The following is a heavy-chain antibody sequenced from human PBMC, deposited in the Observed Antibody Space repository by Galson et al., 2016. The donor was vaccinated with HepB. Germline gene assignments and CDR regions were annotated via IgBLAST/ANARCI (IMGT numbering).Heavy chain of an antibody. CDR1: GGSFSSYS. Sequence: ETLSLTCSVSGGSFSSYSWTWIRQPPGKGLEWIGEIYHSGSTHYNPSLKSRVTVSVDTSKNQLSLKLNSVTATDTAVYFCARNNSDYEGALDVWGQGTTVTVS. J-gene: IGHJ6*02. CDR2: IYHSGST. V-gene: IGHV4-34*01. CDR3: ARNNSDYEGALDV. D-gene: IGHD3-16*01.